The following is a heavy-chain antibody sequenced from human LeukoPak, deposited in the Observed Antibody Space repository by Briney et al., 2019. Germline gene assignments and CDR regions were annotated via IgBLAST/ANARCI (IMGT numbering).Heavy chain of an antibody. V-gene: IGHV1-2*02. CDR1: GYTFTGYY. CDR2: INPNSGGT. D-gene: IGHD2-2*01. J-gene: IGHJ6*02. Sequence: ASVKVSCKASGYTFTGYYMHWVRQAPGQGLEWMGWINPNSGGTNYAQKFQGRVTMTRDTSISTAYMELSRLRSDDTAVYYCARDAPVVPAAMSTYYYYGMDVWGQGTTVTVSS. CDR3: ARDAPVVPAAMSTYYYYGMDV.